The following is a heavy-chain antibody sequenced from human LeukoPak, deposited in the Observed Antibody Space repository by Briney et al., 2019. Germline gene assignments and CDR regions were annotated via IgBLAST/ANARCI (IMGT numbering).Heavy chain of an antibody. Sequence: PGASLRLSCAASGFIFRNYAMSWVRQAPGKGLEWVSAISGSGGSTYYADSVKGRFTISRDNSKNTLYLQMNSLRAEDTAVYYCAKGPLGGDFDYYYGMDVWGKGTTVTVSS. J-gene: IGHJ6*04. CDR2: ISGSGGST. V-gene: IGHV3-23*01. CDR3: AKGPLGGDFDYYYGMDV. D-gene: IGHD2-21*01. CDR1: GFIFRNYA.